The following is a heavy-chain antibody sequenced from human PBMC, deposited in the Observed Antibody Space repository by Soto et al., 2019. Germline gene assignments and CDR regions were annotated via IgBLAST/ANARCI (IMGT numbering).Heavy chain of an antibody. CDR3: EKGPIVGANYNFYDMDX. J-gene: IGHJ6*02. Sequence: GGSLRLSCAGSGFTISSIKAMTWVRQAPGNGLEWVSSFSGNGIETIYADSVKGRFTISRDNSRNTLYLQMNSLRVEETAAYYCEKGPIVGANYNFYDMDXWGQRTTVTVS. CDR1: GFTISSIKA. V-gene: IGHV3-23*01. CDR2: FSGNGIET. D-gene: IGHD1-26*01.